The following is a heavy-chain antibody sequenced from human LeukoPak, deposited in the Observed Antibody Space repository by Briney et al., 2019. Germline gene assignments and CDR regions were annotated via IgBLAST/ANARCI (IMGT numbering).Heavy chain of an antibody. Sequence: ETLSLTCTVSGGSISSSSYYWGWIRQAPGKGLEWVSVIYSGGSTYYADSVEGRFTISRDNSKNTLYLQMNSLRAEDTAVYYCASGRPSVGYSYGYNYWGQGTLVTVSS. CDR3: ASGRPSVGYSYGYNY. D-gene: IGHD5-18*01. CDR2: IYSGGST. CDR1: GGSISSSSYY. J-gene: IGHJ4*02. V-gene: IGHV3-53*01.